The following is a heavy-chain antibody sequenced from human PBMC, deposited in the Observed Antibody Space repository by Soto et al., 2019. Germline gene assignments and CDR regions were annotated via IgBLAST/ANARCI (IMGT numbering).Heavy chain of an antibody. Sequence: QVQLVQSGAEVKKPGASVKVSCKASGYTFTSYGISWVRQAPGQGLEWMGWISAYNGNTNYAQKLQGRGHMTTDTSTRTAYMAVRSLLSDDSAVYYCARDFSVTSPAPFARDYASWGQGTLVTVSS. CDR1: GYTFTSYG. D-gene: IGHD1-26*01. J-gene: IGHJ4*02. V-gene: IGHV1-18*01. CDR2: ISAYNGNT. CDR3: ARDFSVTSPAPFARDYAS.